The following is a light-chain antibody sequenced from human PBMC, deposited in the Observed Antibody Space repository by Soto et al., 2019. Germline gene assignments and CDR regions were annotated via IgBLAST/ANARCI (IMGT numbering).Light chain of an antibody. V-gene: IGLV2-14*03. CDR2: DVS. Sequence: QSALTQPASVSGSPGQSITISCTGTSSDVGGYNYVSWYQQYPGKAPKLMIYDVSYRPSGVSNRFSGSKSGNTASLTISGLQAEDEADYYCSSYTGISSPLYDFGTGTRSP. CDR1: SSDVGGYNY. CDR3: SSYTGISSPLYD. J-gene: IGLJ1*01.